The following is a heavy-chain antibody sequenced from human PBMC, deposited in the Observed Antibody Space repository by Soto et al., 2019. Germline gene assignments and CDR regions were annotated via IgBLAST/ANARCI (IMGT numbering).Heavy chain of an antibody. CDR3: ARNKGKYPATLYYYYYDMDV. Sequence: GGSLRLSCAASGFTFSSYAMSWVRQAPGKGLEWVSAISGSGGSTYYADSVKGRFTISRDNSKNTLYLQMNSLRAEDTAVYYCARNKGKYPATLYYYYYDMDVWGQGTTVTVSS. D-gene: IGHD6-6*01. CDR2: ISGSGGST. V-gene: IGHV3-23*01. J-gene: IGHJ6*02. CDR1: GFTFSSYA.